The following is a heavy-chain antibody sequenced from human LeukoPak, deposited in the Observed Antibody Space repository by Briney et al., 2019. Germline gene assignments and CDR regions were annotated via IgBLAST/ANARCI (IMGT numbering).Heavy chain of an antibody. Sequence: GASVKVSCKASGYTFTSYDINWVRQVTGQGLEWMGWMNPNSGNTGYAQKFQGRVTMTRNTSISTAYMELSSLRSEDTAVYYCARGGYSGYDLHYYYYYMDVWGKGTTVTISS. CDR2: MNPNSGNT. CDR3: ARGGYSGYDLHYYYYYMDV. J-gene: IGHJ6*03. D-gene: IGHD5-12*01. CDR1: GYTFTSYD. V-gene: IGHV1-8*02.